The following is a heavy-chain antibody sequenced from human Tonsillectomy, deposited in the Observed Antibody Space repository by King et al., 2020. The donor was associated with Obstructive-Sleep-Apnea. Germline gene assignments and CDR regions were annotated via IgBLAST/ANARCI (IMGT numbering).Heavy chain of an antibody. CDR3: ARMFRIAGSGTHYFQY. CDR1: GFPFSNSD. J-gene: IGHJ1*01. V-gene: IGHV3-23*04. CDR2: ISSGSGHI. Sequence: VQLVESGGGAVQPGGSLRLSCAASGFPFSNSDMGWVRQAPGKGLEWVSAISSGSGHIYYVDSVKGRFTISRDNSKNTLFLQMTGLRGDDTATYFCARMFRIAGSGTHYFQYWGQGTLVAVS. D-gene: IGHD1-7*01.